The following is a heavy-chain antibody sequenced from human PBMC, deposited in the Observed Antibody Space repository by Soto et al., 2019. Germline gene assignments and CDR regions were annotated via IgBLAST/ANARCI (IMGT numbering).Heavy chain of an antibody. J-gene: IGHJ4*02. D-gene: IGHD2-21*02. CDR1: GFTFSSYA. V-gene: IGHV3-23*01. CDR3: AKDMSPCDPFDY. Sequence: EVQLLESGGGLVQPGGSLRLSCAASGFTFSSYAMSWVRQAPGKGLEWVSAISGSGGSTYYADSAKGRFTISRDNSKNTLYLQMNSLRAEDTAVYYGAKDMSPCDPFDYWGQGTLVTVSS. CDR2: ISGSGGST.